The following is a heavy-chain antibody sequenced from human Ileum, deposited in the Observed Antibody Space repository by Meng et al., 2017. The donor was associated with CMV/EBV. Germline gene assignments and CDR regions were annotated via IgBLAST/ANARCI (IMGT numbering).Heavy chain of an antibody. Sequence: CTVSGGSISSSNYYWGWIRQPPGKGLEWIGSIYYSGNTDYNPSLKSRVTLSVDTSKNQFSLKLSSVTAADTAVFYCARHELIRHWFDPWGQGTLVTVSS. CDR1: GGSISSSNYY. CDR2: IYYSGNT. J-gene: IGHJ5*02. V-gene: IGHV4-39*01. D-gene: IGHD1-1*01. CDR3: ARHELIRHWFDP.